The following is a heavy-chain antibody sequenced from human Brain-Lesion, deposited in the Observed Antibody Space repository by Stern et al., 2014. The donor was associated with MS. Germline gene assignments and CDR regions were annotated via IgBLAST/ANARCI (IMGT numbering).Heavy chain of an antibody. D-gene: IGHD2-2*01. CDR1: GNSFTHFY. Sequence: VQLEESGAEVKKPGASVRVSCEASGNSFTHFYIHWVRQAPGQGLEWMGWINPNSGGTKFAKKFQGWVTITRDTSMTTAYMEVTSLTSDDTAVYYCARGGRYYADYWGQGTLVTVSS. CDR2: INPNSGGT. V-gene: IGHV1-2*04. CDR3: ARGGRYYADY. J-gene: IGHJ4*02.